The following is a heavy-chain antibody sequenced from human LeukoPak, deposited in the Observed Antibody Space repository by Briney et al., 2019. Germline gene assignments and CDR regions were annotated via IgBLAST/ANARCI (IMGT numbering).Heavy chain of an antibody. J-gene: IGHJ4*02. CDR1: GGSISSYY. CDR2: IYYSGST. V-gene: IGHV4-59*08. D-gene: IGHD6-13*01. Sequence: PSETLSLTCTVSGGSISSYYWSWIRQPPGKGLEWIGYIYYSGSTNYNPSLKSRVTISVDTSKNQFSLKLSSVTAADTAVYYCARLLRDSSSPDYWGQGTLVTVSS. CDR3: ARLLRDSSSPDY.